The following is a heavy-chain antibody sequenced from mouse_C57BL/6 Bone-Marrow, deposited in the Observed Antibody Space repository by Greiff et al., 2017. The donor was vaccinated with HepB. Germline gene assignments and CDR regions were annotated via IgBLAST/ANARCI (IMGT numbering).Heavy chain of an antibody. CDR2: LYTGSGSI. CDR1: GYTFTEYT. D-gene: IGHD2-4*01. J-gene: IGHJ2*01. V-gene: IGHV1-62-2*01. CDR3: ARHDSTIDDDDDGGYYFDY. Sequence: QVQLQQSGAELVTPGASVKLSCKASGYTFTEYTIHWVKQRSGRGLARIGWLYTGSGSIKYNEKFKDKATLTADHFCSAVDMELSRLTSEVSAVYFRARHDSTIDDDDDGGYYFDYWGQGTTLT.